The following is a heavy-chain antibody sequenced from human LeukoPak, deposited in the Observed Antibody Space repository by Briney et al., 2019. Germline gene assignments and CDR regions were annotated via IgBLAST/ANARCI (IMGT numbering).Heavy chain of an antibody. CDR1: GSSFKNTW. J-gene: IGHJ2*01. Sequence: GESVRVSCVASGSSFKNTWMSWVRQAPGKGLEWVGLIRSQVDGGTADYAAAVKGRFTISRGDSKNTLHLQMRTLKTQDTAVYYCATVYWYFDLWGLGTLVSASA. CDR2: IRSQVDGGTA. V-gene: IGHV3-15*01. CDR3: ATVYWYFDL.